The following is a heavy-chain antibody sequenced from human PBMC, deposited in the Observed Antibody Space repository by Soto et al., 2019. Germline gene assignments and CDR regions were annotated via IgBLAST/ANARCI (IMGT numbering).Heavy chain of an antibody. D-gene: IGHD5-18*01. Sequence: PGGSLRLSCLGYGFVFNDFPLHWVRQAPGKGLEWVAVISYDGSNKYYADSVKGRFTISRDNSKNTLYLQMNSLRAEDTAVYYCARDYGIQLWYIDYWSQGTLVTVSS. CDR3: ARDYGIQLWYIDY. CDR2: ISYDGSNK. J-gene: IGHJ4*02. V-gene: IGHV3-30-3*01. CDR1: GFVFNDFP.